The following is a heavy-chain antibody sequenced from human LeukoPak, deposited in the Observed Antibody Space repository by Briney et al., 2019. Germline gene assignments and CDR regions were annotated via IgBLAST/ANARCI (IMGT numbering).Heavy chain of an antibody. CDR1: GGSISSYY. J-gene: IGHJ3*02. D-gene: IGHD2/OR15-2a*01. Sequence: SETLSLTCTVSGGSISSYYWSWIRQPPGKGLEWIGYIYYSGSTNYNPSLKSRVTISVDTSKNQFSLKLSSVTAADTAVYYCARGRVLHAFDIWGQGTMVTVSS. CDR2: IYYSGST. V-gene: IGHV4-59*12. CDR3: ARGRVLHAFDI.